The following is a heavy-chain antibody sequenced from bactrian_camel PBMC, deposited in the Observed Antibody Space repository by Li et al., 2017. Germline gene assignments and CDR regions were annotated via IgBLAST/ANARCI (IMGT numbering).Heavy chain of an antibody. V-gene: IGHV3-2*01. Sequence: HVQLVESGGGSVQAGGSLRLSCRASGSIYGDACVGWLRQAPGKGLEWVASMFSDGSRIYYRDSVKGRATISRDNAKATVYLQLTGLKLEDTAIYYCATSVNKIWGQGTQVTVS. J-gene: IGHJ4*01. CDR1: GSIYGDAC. CDR2: MFSDGSRI. CDR3: ATSVNKI.